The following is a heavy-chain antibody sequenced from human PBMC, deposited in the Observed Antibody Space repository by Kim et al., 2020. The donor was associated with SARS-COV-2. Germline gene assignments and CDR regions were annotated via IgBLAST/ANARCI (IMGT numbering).Heavy chain of an antibody. CDR2: IIPIFGTA. Sequence: SVKVSCKASGGTFSSYAISWVRQAPGQGLEWMGGIIPIFGTANYAQKFQGRVTITADESTSTAYMELSSLRSEDTAVYYCARDRQITMIVRTRAFDIWGQGTMVTVSS. D-gene: IGHD3-22*01. CDR3: ARDRQITMIVRTRAFDI. J-gene: IGHJ3*02. CDR1: GGTFSSYA. V-gene: IGHV1-69*13.